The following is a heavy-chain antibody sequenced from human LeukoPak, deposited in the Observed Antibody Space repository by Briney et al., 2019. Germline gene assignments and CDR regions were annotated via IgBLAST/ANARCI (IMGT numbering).Heavy chain of an antibody. CDR1: GFTFSSYA. D-gene: IGHD3-22*01. CDR2: ISYDGSNK. J-gene: IGHJ4*02. V-gene: IGHV3-30-3*01. Sequence: GGSLRLSCAASGFTFSSYAMHWVRQAPGKGLEWVAVISYDGSNKKYADSVKGRFTISRDNSKNTLYLQMNSLRVEDTAVYYCARDYDSSGYSDYWGQGTLVTVSS. CDR3: ARDYDSSGYSDY.